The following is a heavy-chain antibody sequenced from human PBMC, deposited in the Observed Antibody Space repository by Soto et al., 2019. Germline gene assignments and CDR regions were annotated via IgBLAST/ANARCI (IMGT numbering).Heavy chain of an antibody. D-gene: IGHD2-15*01. V-gene: IGHV3-23*01. CDR1: GFTFSSYA. J-gene: IGHJ6*02. CDR2: ISGSGGST. CDR3: AKGGVPPIVAYGMDV. Sequence: GSLRLSCAASGFTFSSYAMSWVRQAPGKGLEWVSAISGSGGSTYYADSVKGRFTISRDNSKNTLYLQMNSLRAEDTAVYYCAKGGVPPIVAYGMDVWGQGTTVTVYS.